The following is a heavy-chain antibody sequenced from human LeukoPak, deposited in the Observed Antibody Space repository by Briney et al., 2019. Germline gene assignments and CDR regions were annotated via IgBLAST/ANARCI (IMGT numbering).Heavy chain of an antibody. V-gene: IGHV6-1*01. D-gene: IGHD4-23*01. Sequence: SQTLSLTCALSGDSLSSNSAAWNWPRQSPSRGLEWLGRSYYRSKSYNDYAASVKSRITINPDTSKNPFSLQLNSVTPQDTAAYYCASSPEVREDYFDYWGQGTLVTVSS. J-gene: IGHJ4*02. CDR3: ASSPEVREDYFDY. CDR2: SYYRSKSYN. CDR1: GDSLSSNSAA.